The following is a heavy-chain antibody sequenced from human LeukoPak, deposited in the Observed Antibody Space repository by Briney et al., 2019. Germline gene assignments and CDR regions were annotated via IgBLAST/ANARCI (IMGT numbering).Heavy chain of an antibody. CDR2: INSDGSAT. CDR3: ASDSPYYGMDV. V-gene: IGHV3-74*01. Sequence: GGSLRLSCAASGFPFSSYWMHWVRQVPGKGLLWVSRINSDGSATIYADSVRGRFTISRDNAKNTLYLQMSGLRVEDTAVYHCASDSPYYGMDVWGQGSTVTVSS. J-gene: IGHJ6*02. CDR1: GFPFSSYW.